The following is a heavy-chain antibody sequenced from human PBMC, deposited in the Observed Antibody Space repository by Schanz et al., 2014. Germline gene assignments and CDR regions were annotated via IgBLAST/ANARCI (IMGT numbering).Heavy chain of an antibody. D-gene: IGHD4-17*01. CDR2: ISSSGSYI. CDR3: ARVRAYDYGAEAHGMDV. V-gene: IGHV3-21*01. CDR1: GFTVSSNS. Sequence: EVQLVESGGGLIQPGGSLRLSCAASGFTVSSNSMNWVRQAPGKGLEWVSSISSSGSYIYFPDSVKGRFTISRDNAKNSLYLQMNSLRAEDTAVYYCARVRAYDYGAEAHGMDVWGHGTTVTFSS. J-gene: IGHJ6*02.